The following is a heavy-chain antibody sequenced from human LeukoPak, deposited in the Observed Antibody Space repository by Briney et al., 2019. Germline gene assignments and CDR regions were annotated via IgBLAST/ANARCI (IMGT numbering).Heavy chain of an antibody. Sequence: GGSLRLSFAASGFHFSSYAMSSVRQAPGKGLGWVATISGSGSSTSYAESVKGRFTISRDNSKNTLYLQMNSLRAEDTAVYHCAKGRYYYDNSDAFEIWGQGTMVTVSS. V-gene: IGHV3-23*01. J-gene: IGHJ3*02. CDR1: GFHFSSYA. CDR2: ISGSGSST. CDR3: AKGRYYYDNSDAFEI. D-gene: IGHD3-22*01.